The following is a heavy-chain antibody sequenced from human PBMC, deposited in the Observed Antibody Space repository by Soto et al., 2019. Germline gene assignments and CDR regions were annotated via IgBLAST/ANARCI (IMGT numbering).Heavy chain of an antibody. CDR1: GGSITSGNSYS. V-gene: IGHV4-30-2*01. CDR3: ARAVAPYFGTGFDP. Sequence: QLQLQESGSGLVKPSQTLSLTCAVSGGSITSGNSYSWSWIRQPPGKGLEWIGSISHTGSTSYNPSLKGRLTMSVDKSKNQFSLRLPSVTAADRAVYYCARAVAPYFGTGFDPWGQGILVTVSS. D-gene: IGHD3-10*01. CDR2: ISHTGST. J-gene: IGHJ5*02.